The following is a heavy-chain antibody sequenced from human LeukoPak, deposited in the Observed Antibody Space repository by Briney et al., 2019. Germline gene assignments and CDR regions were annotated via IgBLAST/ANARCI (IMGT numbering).Heavy chain of an antibody. CDR2: MSHDGSVN. CDR1: GFTFSSYP. Sequence: PGGSLRLSCAASGFTFSSYPIHWVRQAPGKGLEWVAVMSHDGSVNYYADSVKGRFTISRDNSKNTLYLQMNSLRAEDTADYYCAREGTRGYFQHWGQGTLVTVSS. J-gene: IGHJ1*01. V-gene: IGHV3-30-3*01. CDR3: AREGTRGYFQH.